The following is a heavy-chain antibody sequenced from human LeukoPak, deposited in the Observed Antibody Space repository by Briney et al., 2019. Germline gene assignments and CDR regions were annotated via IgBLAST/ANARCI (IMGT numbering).Heavy chain of an antibody. CDR2: MNPSGLT. J-gene: IGHJ3*02. CDR3: ARDRSNFIPWGEAFDI. CDR1: GASISTGNYY. Sequence: PSETLSLTCTVSGASISTGNYYWNWIRQPAGRGLEWIGRMNPSGLTNYNSSLKSRVTMSVDTSKNQFSLEMSSVTAADTAVYYCARDRSNFIPWGEAFDIWGQGAMVTVSS. V-gene: IGHV4-61*02. D-gene: IGHD3-16*01.